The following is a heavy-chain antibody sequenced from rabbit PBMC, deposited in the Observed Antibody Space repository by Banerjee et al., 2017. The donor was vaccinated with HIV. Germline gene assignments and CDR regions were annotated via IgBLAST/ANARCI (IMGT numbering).Heavy chain of an antibody. CDR1: GFSFSSGYY. Sequence: QSLEESGGDLVKPGASLTLTCTASGFSFSSGYYMCWVRQAPGKGLEWIACIYAGSSVGTYYASWVNGRFTISSHNAQNTLYLQLNSLTAADTATYFCARHVNGMDLWGQGTLVTVS. V-gene: IGHV1S40*01. CDR3: ARHVNGMDL. J-gene: IGHJ6*01. CDR2: IYAGSSVGT.